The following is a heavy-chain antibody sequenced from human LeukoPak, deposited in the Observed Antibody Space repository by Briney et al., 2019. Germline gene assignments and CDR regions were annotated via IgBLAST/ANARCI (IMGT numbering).Heavy chain of an antibody. CDR2: FYLAKSDA. D-gene: IGHD1-1*01. CDR3: ARPTTESGYDDFDV. Sequence: GESLKISCQGSGYSYNSYGIGWVGQMPGKGLGWMGIFYLAKSDARYSPSFQGQVSFPADKSINTAYLEWCSVRASDTAMYSCARPTTESGYDDFDVWGQGTMVTVSS. CDR1: GYSYNSYG. J-gene: IGHJ3*01. V-gene: IGHV5-51*01.